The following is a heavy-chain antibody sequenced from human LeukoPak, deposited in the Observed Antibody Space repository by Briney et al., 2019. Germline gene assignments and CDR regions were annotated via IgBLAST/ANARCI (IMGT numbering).Heavy chain of an antibody. CDR3: ARDWPVAAVLAFDI. J-gene: IGHJ3*02. CDR1: GFIVSSNY. V-gene: IGHV3-66*01. D-gene: IGHD6-13*01. CDR2: IYGSSRT. Sequence: GGSLRLSCAGSGFIVSSNYMSWVRQAAGKGLEWVSVIYGSSRTYYADSVKGRFTISRDNSKNTVYLQMDSLRAEDTAVYYCARDWPVAAVLAFDIWGQGTMVTVS.